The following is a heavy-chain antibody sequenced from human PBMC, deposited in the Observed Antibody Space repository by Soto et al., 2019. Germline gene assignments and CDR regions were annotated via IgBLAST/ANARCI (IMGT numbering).Heavy chain of an antibody. Sequence: EVQLVESGGGLAQPGRSLRLSCTSSGFTFDHYAMTWFRQAPGKGLEWVGFITSKAYGGTTEYAASVKGRFTISRDDSKSIAYLQMDSLKTEDTAVYYCTRVPPNKYGSGTYPFDYWGQGALVTVSS. CDR1: GFTFDHYA. CDR2: ITSKAYGGTT. V-gene: IGHV3-49*03. CDR3: TRVPPNKYGSGTYPFDY. D-gene: IGHD3-10*01. J-gene: IGHJ4*02.